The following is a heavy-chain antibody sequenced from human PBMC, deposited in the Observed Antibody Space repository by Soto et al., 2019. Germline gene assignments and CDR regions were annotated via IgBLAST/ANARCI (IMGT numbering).Heavy chain of an antibody. V-gene: IGHV1-69*02. D-gene: IGHD4-17*01. CDR1: GGTFSSYT. CDR2: IIPILGIA. CDR3: ASRTTVTTSGDPVSLDY. J-gene: IGHJ4*02. Sequence: ASVKVSCKASGGTFSSYTISWVRQAPGQGLEWMGRIIPILGIANYAQKFQGRVTITADKSTSTAYMELSSLRSEDTAVYYCASRTTVTTSGDPVSLDYWGQGTLVTVSS.